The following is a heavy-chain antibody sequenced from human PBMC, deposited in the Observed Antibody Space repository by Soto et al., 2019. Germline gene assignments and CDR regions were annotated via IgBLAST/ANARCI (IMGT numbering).Heavy chain of an antibody. Sequence: EVHLVESGGALVQPGGSLRLSCAASGLSFSDYNMNWVRQAPGKGLEWVSYISASSSTIYYADSVKGRFTISRDNGKNSLYLQMSSLRDEDRAVYYGVRAGGPSNYGYGYWGQGTVVIVSP. CDR1: GLSFSDYN. J-gene: IGHJ4*02. CDR3: VRAGGPSNYGYGY. D-gene: IGHD5-18*01. CDR2: ISASSSTI. V-gene: IGHV3-48*02.